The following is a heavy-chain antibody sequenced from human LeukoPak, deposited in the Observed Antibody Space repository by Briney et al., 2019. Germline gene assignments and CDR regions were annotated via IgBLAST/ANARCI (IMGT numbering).Heavy chain of an antibody. D-gene: IGHD1-26*01. Sequence: ASAKVSCKASGYTFTNYDIKWVRQATGQGLEWMGWMNPNSGNTGYAQKFQGRVTMTRNTSISTAYMELSSLRSEDTALYYCARDIAGATKGGWFDTWGQGTPVTVSS. CDR3: ARDIAGATKGGWFDT. V-gene: IGHV1-8*01. CDR1: GYTFTNYD. J-gene: IGHJ5*02. CDR2: MNPNSGNT.